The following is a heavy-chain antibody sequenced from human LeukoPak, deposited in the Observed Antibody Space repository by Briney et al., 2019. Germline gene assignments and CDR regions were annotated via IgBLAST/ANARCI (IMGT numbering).Heavy chain of an antibody. J-gene: IGHJ4*02. V-gene: IGHV4-34*01. Sequence: PSETLSLTCAVYGGSFSGYYWSWIRQPLGKGLEWIGEINHSGSTNYNPSLKSRVTISVDTSKNQFSLKLSSVTAADTAVYFCSRGNYETYYCSCYFHYWGPGTLVPVSS. D-gene: IGHD3-22*01. CDR2: INHSGST. CDR3: SRGNYETYYCSCYFHY. CDR1: GGSFSGYY.